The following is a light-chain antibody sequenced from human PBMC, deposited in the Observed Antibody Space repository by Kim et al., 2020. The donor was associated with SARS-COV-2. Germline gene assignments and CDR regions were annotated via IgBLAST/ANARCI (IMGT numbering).Light chain of an antibody. CDR1: QSVSHY. J-gene: IGKJ1*01. Sequence: SPGERATLSCRASQSVSHYLAWYQQKPGQAPRLLIYDASIRAGGVPARFSGSGSETEFTLTINSLQSEDFAVYYCHQYSNRPPWTYGQGTKVEIK. CDR2: DAS. V-gene: IGKV3D-15*01. CDR3: HQYSNRPPWT.